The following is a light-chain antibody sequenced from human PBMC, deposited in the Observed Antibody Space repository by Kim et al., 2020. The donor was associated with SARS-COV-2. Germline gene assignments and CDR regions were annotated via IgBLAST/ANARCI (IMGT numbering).Light chain of an antibody. Sequence: GQSITISCTGTSSDVGGYNYVSWYQQHPGKPPKLMIYDVSNRPSGVSNRFSGSKSGNMASLTISGLQAEDEADYYCSSYTSSVTHVFGTGTKVTVL. CDR3: SSYTSSVTHV. CDR2: DVS. J-gene: IGLJ1*01. CDR1: SSDVGGYNY. V-gene: IGLV2-14*03.